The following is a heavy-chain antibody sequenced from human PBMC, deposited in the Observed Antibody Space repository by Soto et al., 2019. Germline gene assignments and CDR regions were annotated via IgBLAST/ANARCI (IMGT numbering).Heavy chain of an antibody. D-gene: IGHD3-3*01. CDR3: AKFLYDFWSGYLDY. CDR2: ISGSGGST. Sequence: PGGSLRLSCAASGFTFSRYAMSWVRQAPGKGLEWVSAISGSGGSTYYADSVKGRFTISRDNSKNTLYLQMNSLRAEDTAVYYCAKFLYDFWSGYLDYWGQGTLVTVSS. CDR1: GFTFSRYA. J-gene: IGHJ4*02. V-gene: IGHV3-23*01.